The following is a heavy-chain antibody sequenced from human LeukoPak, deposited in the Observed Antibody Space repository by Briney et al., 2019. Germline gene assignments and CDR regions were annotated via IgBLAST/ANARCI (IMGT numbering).Heavy chain of an antibody. CDR3: ARASSGWYPYMDV. V-gene: IGHV1-2*02. CDR2: ITPNSGGT. CDR1: GYTFTTYY. Sequence: ASVKVSCKASGYTFTTYYMHWVRLAPGQGLEWMGWITPNSGGTKYAQRFQGRVTMTRDTSISTAYMDLSRLRSDDTAVYYCARASSGWYPYMDVWGKGTTVTVSS. D-gene: IGHD6-19*01. J-gene: IGHJ6*03.